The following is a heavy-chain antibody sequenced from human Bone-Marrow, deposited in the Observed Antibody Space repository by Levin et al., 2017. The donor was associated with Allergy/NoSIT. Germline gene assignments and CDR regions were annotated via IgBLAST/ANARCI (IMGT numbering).Heavy chain of an antibody. CDR2: MNPNSGNT. CDR3: ARRQAIRYDFWSGYYRGWFDP. V-gene: IGHV1-8*01. J-gene: IGHJ5*02. CDR1: GYTFTSYD. D-gene: IGHD3-3*01. Sequence: ASVKVSCKASGYTFTSYDINWVRQATGQGLEWMGWMNPNSGNTGYAQKFQGRVTMTRNTSISTAYMELSSLRSEDTAVYYCARRQAIRYDFWSGYYRGWFDPWGQGTLVTVSS.